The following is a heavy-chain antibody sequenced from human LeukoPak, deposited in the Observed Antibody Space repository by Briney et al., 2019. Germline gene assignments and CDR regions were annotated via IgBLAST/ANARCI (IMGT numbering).Heavy chain of an antibody. V-gene: IGHV1-24*01. J-gene: IGHJ4*02. CDR3: ATLYDILTGLDY. CDR2: FDPEGGET. CDR1: GYTLTELS. Sequence: ASVKVSCKVSGYTLTELSMHWVRQAPGKGLEWMGGFDPEGGETIYAQKFQGRVTMTEDTSTDTAYMELSSLRSEDTAVYYCATLYDILTGLDYWGQGTLVTVCS. D-gene: IGHD3-9*01.